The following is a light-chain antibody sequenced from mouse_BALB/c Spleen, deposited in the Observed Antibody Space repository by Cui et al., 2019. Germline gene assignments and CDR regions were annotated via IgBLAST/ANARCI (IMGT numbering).Light chain of an antibody. Sequence: QIFLTQSPAIMSASQGEEITLPCSASSSESHMHWYQQKSGTSPKLLIYCTANLASGVPCHFSGSGSGTIYSLEIRSVEAEGAAGYYSHQWSSYPWTFGGGTKLEIK. CDR3: HQWSSYPWT. CDR1: SSESH. V-gene: IGKV4-80*01. J-gene: IGKJ1*01. CDR2: CTA.